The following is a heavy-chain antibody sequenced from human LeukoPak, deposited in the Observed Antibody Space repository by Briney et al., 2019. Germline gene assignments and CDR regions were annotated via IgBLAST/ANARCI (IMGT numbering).Heavy chain of an antibody. D-gene: IGHD6-13*01. CDR2: ISSSSSYI. CDR1: GFTFSSYS. Sequence: GGSLRLSCAASGFTFSSYSMNWVRQAPGKGLEWVSSISSSSSYIYYADSVKGRFTISRDNAKNSLYLQMNSLRAEDTAVYYCAREGFGAAAGAPYYYYYMDVWGKGTTVTVSS. CDR3: AREGFGAAAGAPYYYYYMDV. V-gene: IGHV3-21*01. J-gene: IGHJ6*03.